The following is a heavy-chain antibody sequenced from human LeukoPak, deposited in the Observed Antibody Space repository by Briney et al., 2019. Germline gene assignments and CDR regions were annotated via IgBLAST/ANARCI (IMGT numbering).Heavy chain of an antibody. CDR3: ARGDLSVFGVVKVGWFDP. D-gene: IGHD3-3*01. CDR1: GGSITSSGDY. Sequence: PAETVSLTCSVSGGSITSSGDYSGWIRRPRGRGLEWFGNVFYSGSTSYNPALKSRVIMSVDTSKRQISLNLGSVTAAETAHYYCARGDLSVFGVVKVGWFDPWGQGTLVSVSS. CDR2: VFYSGST. J-gene: IGHJ5*02. V-gene: IGHV4-39*07.